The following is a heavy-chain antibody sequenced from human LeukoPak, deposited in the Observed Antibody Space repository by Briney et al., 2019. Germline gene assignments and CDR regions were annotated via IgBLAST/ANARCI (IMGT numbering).Heavy chain of an antibody. D-gene: IGHD1-26*01. CDR2: MYTSGSA. J-gene: IGHJ3*02. CDR3: AREFTERAFDI. V-gene: IGHV4-61*02. CDR1: GGSISSGSYY. Sequence: PSQTLSLTCTVSGGSISSGSYYWTWIRQPAGKGLEWIGRMYTSGSANYNPSLKSRVTISVDTSKNQFSLKLSSVTAADTAVYYCAREFTERAFDIWGQGTMVTVSS.